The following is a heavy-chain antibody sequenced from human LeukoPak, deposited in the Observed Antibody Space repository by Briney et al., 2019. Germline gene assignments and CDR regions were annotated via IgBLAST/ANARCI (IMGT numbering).Heavy chain of an antibody. CDR3: AKDQGVYDYVWGSYRYSPFDY. V-gene: IGHV3-23*01. Sequence: PGGSLRLSCAASGFTFGSYAMSWVRQAPGKGLEWVSAISGSGGSTYYADSVKGRFTISRDNSKNTLYLQMNSLRAEDTAVYYCAKDQGVYDYVWGSYRYSPFDYWGQGTLVTVSS. J-gene: IGHJ4*02. CDR2: ISGSGGST. D-gene: IGHD3-16*02. CDR1: GFTFGSYA.